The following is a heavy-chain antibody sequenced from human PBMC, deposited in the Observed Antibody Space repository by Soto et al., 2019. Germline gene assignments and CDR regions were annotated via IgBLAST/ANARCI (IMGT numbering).Heavy chain of an antibody. J-gene: IGHJ6*02. CDR1: GFTFSSYS. D-gene: IGHD7-27*01. V-gene: IGHV3-21*01. Sequence: EVQLVESGGGLVKPGGSLRLSCAASGFTFSSYSMNWVRQAPGKGLGWVSSISSSSSYIYYADSVKGRFTISRDNAKNSLYLQMNSLRAEDTAVYYCARNWGYYYYYGMDVWGQGTTVTVSS. CDR2: ISSSSSYI. CDR3: ARNWGYYYYYGMDV.